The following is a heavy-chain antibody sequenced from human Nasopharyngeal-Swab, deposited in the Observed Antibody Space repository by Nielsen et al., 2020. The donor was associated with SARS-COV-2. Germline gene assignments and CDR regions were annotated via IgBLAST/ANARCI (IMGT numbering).Heavy chain of an antibody. D-gene: IGHD6-13*01. J-gene: IGHJ3*02. V-gene: IGHV1-2*06. CDR1: GYTFTGYY. Sequence: ASVKVSCKASGYTFTGYYMHWVRQAPGQGLEWMGRINPNSGGTNYAQKFQGRVTMTRDTSISTAYMELSRLRSDDTAVYYCPRDSPYSSSWYTDAFDIWGQGTMVTVSS. CDR3: PRDSPYSSSWYTDAFDI. CDR2: INPNSGGT.